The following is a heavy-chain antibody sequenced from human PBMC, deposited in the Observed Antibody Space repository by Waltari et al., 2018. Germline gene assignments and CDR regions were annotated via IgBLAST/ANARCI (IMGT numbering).Heavy chain of an antibody. CDR2: ISAYMGPT. CDR3: ARGTDYHFDY. Sequence: QVQLVQSGAEVKNTGDSVKVSCKASGYTFTNYGVSWVRQAPGQGLEWIGWISAYMGPTYYSQNLPGRVTMTTDTSTSTAYMDLRSLRSDDTAVYYCARGTDYHFDYWGQGTLVTVSS. V-gene: IGHV1-18*04. D-gene: IGHD3-10*01. CDR1: GYTFTNYG. J-gene: IGHJ4*02.